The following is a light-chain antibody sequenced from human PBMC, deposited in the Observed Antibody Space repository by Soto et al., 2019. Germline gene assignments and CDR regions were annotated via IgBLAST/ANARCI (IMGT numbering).Light chain of an antibody. J-gene: IGLJ3*02. CDR1: SSDVGGYDY. Sequence: QPVLTQPPSASGSPGQSVTISCTGTSSDVGGYDYVSWYQQHPGKAPKLIIFEVNKWPSGVPDRFSGSKSGNTASLTVSGLQAEDEADYYCSSYGGSNNLVFGGGTKLTVL. CDR3: SSYGGSNNLV. CDR2: EVN. V-gene: IGLV2-8*01.